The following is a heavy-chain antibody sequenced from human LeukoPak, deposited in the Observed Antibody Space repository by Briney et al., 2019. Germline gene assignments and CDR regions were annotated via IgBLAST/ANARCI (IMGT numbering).Heavy chain of an antibody. V-gene: IGHV3-30*03. Sequence: GGSLRLSCAASGFTFSSYGMHWVRQAPGKGLEWVAVISYDGSNKYYADSVKGRFTISRDNSKNTLYLQMNSLRAENTAVYYCASGYYGSGSYYNYFDYWGQGTLVTVSS. D-gene: IGHD3-10*01. CDR3: ASGYYGSGSYYNYFDY. CDR2: ISYDGSNK. J-gene: IGHJ4*02. CDR1: GFTFSSYG.